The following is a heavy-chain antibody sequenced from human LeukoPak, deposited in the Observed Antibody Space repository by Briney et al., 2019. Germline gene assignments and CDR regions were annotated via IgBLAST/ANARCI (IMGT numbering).Heavy chain of an antibody. CDR2: IYSGGST. Sequence: GGTLRLSCAAPGFTVRDNYMSWVRQAPGKRLEWVSVIYSGGSTYYADSVKGRFTISRDNSKNTLYLQMNSLRAEDTAVYYCARDFMATITDYWGQGTLVTVSS. J-gene: IGHJ4*02. CDR3: ARDFMATITDY. CDR1: GFTVRDNY. D-gene: IGHD5-24*01. V-gene: IGHV3-66*01.